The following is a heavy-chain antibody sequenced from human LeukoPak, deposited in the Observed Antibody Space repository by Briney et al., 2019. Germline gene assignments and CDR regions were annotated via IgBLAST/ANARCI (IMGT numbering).Heavy chain of an antibody. CDR1: GYTFTSYG. CDR2: ISAYNGNT. Sequence: ASVKVSCKASGYTFTSYGISWVRQAPGQGLEWMGWISAYNGNTNYAQKLQGRVTMTTDTSTSTAYMELRSLRSDDTAVYYCARGRSSGWYGLDYYYYYSMDVWGQGTTVTVSS. D-gene: IGHD6-19*01. CDR3: ARGRSSGWYGLDYYYYYSMDV. J-gene: IGHJ6*02. V-gene: IGHV1-18*01.